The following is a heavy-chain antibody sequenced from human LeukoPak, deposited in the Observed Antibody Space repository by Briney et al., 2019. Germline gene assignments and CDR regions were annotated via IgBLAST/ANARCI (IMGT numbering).Heavy chain of an antibody. CDR2: IPYDGSNK. Sequence: PGRSLRLSCAASGFTFSSYAMHWVRQAPGKGLEWVAVIPYDGSNKYYADSVKGRFTISRDNSKNTLYLQMNSLRAEDTAVYYCARASSKSGYDNFDYWGQGTLVTVSS. D-gene: IGHD5-12*01. J-gene: IGHJ4*02. CDR3: ARASSKSGYDNFDY. CDR1: GFTFSSYA. V-gene: IGHV3-30*04.